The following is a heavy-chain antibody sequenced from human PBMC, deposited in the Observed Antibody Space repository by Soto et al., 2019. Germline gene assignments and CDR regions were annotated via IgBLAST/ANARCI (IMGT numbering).Heavy chain of an antibody. CDR2: IYYSGST. J-gene: IGHJ6*02. CDR3: ARVSRLALPYGMDV. CDR1: GGSISSGDYY. V-gene: IGHV4-30-4*01. Sequence: SETLSLTCTVSGGSISSGDYYWGWIRQPPGKGLEWIGYIYYSGSTYYNPSLKSRVTISVDTSKNQFSLKLSSVTAADTAVYYCARVSRLALPYGMDVWGQGTTVTVSS.